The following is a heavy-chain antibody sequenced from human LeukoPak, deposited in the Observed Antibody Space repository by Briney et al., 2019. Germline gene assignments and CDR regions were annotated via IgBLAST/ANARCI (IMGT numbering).Heavy chain of an antibody. CDR2: ISGSGGST. CDR3: AKVGRGCYDSSGYYTD. CDR1: GFTFSSYG. V-gene: IGHV3-23*01. Sequence: GGSLRLSCAASGFTFSSYGMHWVRQAPGKGLEWVSAISGSGGSTYYADSVKGRFTISRDNSKNTLYLQMNSLRAEDTAVYYCAKVGRGCYDSSGYYTDWGQGTLVTVSS. J-gene: IGHJ4*02. D-gene: IGHD3-22*01.